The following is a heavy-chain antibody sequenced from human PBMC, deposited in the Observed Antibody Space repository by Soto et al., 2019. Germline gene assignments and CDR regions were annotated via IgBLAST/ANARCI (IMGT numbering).Heavy chain of an antibody. J-gene: IGHJ4*02. CDR1: GGSISSSSYY. D-gene: IGHD5-12*01. CDR2: IYYSGST. V-gene: IGHV4-39*01. CDR3: ARLEYSGYDAIFFDY. Sequence: SETLSLTCTVSGGSISSSSYYWGWIRQPPGKGLEWIGSIYYSGSTYYNPSLKSRVTISVDTSKNQFSLKLSSVTAADTAVYYCARLEYSGYDAIFFDYWGQGTLVTVSS.